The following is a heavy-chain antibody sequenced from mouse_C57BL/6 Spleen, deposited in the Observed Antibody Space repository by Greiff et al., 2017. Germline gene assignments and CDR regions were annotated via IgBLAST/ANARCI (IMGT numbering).Heavy chain of an antibody. CDR3: ARSDPHDDYVPYAMDD. CDR1: GYTFTSYG. Sequence: HVQLQQSGAELARPGASVKLSCKASGYTFTSYGMSWVKQRTGQGLEWIGEIYPGSGNTYYNEKFKGKATLTADKSSSTAYMELRSLTSEDSAVYFCARSDPHDDYVPYAMDDWGTGTSVTVSS. D-gene: IGHD2-4*01. V-gene: IGHV1-81*01. CDR2: IYPGSGNT. J-gene: IGHJ4*01.